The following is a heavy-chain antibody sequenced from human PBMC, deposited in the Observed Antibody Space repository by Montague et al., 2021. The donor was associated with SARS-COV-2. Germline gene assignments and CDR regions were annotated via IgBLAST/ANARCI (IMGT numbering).Heavy chain of an antibody. V-gene: IGHV3-23*01. D-gene: IGHD4-17*01. CDR2: LSGNGGDT. CDR3: AKVVDDYFDYVLHFYYDAIDV. J-gene: IGHJ6*02. Sequence: SLRLSCAASGFTFRTFAMSWVRQAPGKGPEWVSSLSGNGGDTSYADSVKGRFTISRDNSKNTMYLQMNSLRPGDTAVYYCAKVVDDYFDYVLHFYYDAIDVWGQGTTVTVSS. CDR1: GFTFRTFA.